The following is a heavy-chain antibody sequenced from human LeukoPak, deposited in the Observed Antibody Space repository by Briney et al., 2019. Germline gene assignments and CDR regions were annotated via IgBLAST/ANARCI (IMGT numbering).Heavy chain of an antibody. J-gene: IGHJ4*02. CDR2: IIPIFGTA. CDR1: GYTFTSYG. CDR3: AGLYDGSGYYYAGGGFDY. D-gene: IGHD3-22*01. V-gene: IGHV1-69*05. Sequence: ASVKVSCKASGYTFTSYGISWVRQAPGQGLEWMGRIIPIFGTANYAQKFQGRVTITRDESTSTAYMELSSLRSEDRAGYDCAGLYDGSGYYYAGGGFDYWGQGPLVTVSS.